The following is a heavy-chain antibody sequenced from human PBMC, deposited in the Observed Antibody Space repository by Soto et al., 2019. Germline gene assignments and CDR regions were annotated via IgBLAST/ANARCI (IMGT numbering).Heavy chain of an antibody. CDR3: ARDLGGWPDY. CDR2: VNAGNGNT. V-gene: IGHV1-3*01. J-gene: IGHJ4*02. CDR1: GYTFTSYA. D-gene: IGHD6-19*01. Sequence: QVQLVQSGAEVKKPGASVKVSCKASGYTFTSYAIHWVRQAPGQRLEWMGWVNAGNGNTKYSQKFQDRVTITRDTSASTAYMELSSLRSEDTAVYYCARDLGGWPDYWGQGTLVTVSS.